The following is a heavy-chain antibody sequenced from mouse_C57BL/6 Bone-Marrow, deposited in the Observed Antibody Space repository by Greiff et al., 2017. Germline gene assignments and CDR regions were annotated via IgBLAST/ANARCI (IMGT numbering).Heavy chain of an antibody. V-gene: IGHV2-2*01. D-gene: IGHD1-1*01. Sequence: VQLQESGPGLVQPSQSLSITCTVSGFSLTSSGVHWVRQSPGKGLEWLGVLWTGGSTDYNAAFISRLSISKENSKSQVFFKMNRLQADDTAIYYCDRNSFITTVVPFAYWGQGTLVTVSA. J-gene: IGHJ3*01. CDR1: GFSLTSSG. CDR2: LWTGGST. CDR3: DRNSFITTVVPFAY.